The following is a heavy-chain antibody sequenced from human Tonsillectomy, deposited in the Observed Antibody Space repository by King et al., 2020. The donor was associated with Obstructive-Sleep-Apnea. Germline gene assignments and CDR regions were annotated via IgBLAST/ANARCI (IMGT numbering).Heavy chain of an antibody. Sequence: QLVQSGAEVEKPGASVKVFCKASGYTFPSYNMHWARQAPGQGLEWVGMIDPSGDTNYAQVFQGRVTLTRNTSTSTLYMELTSLRFEDTARYYCAREGNDAFDIWGQGTMVTVSS. V-gene: IGHV1-46*01. CDR3: AREGNDAFDI. J-gene: IGHJ3*02. CDR2: IDPSGDT. CDR1: GYTFPSYN.